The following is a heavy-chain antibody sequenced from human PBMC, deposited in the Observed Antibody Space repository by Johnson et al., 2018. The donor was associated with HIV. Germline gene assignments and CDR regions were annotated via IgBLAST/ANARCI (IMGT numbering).Heavy chain of an antibody. CDR3: ATEIAAAGTDDAFDI. V-gene: IGHV3-33*01. CDR2: IWYDGSNK. Sequence: QVQLVESGGGVVQPGRSLRLSCAASGFTFSSYGMHWVRQAPGKGLEWVAVIWYDGSNKYYADSVKGRFTISRDNSKNTLYLQMNSLRAEDTAVYYCATEIAAAGTDDAFDIWGQGTMVTVSS. D-gene: IGHD6-13*01. J-gene: IGHJ3*02. CDR1: GFTFSSYG.